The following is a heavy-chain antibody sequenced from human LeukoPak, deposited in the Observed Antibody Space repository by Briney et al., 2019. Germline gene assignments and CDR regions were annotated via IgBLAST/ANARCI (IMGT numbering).Heavy chain of an antibody. J-gene: IGHJ4*02. D-gene: IGHD6-6*01. CDR3: ATVVSGSSSPLAFDY. CDR2: FEPEDGET. V-gene: IGHV1-24*01. CDR1: GYTLTELS. Sequence: ASVKVSCKVSGYTLTELSMHWVRQAPGKGLEWMGGFEPEDGETIYAQKFQGRVTMTEYTSTDTAYMKLSSLRSEDTAVYYCATVVSGSSSPLAFDYWGQGTLVTVSS.